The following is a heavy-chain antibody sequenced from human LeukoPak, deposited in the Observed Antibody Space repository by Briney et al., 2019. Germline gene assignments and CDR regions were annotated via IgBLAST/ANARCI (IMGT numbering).Heavy chain of an antibody. V-gene: IGHV3-21*01. Sequence: GGSLRLSCAASGFTFSSYSMNWVRQAPGKGLEWVSSISSSSSYIYYADSVKGRFTISRDNAKNSLYLQMNSLRAEDTAVYYCARDLLVARYFDLWGRGTLVTVSS. CDR2: ISSSSSYI. CDR3: ARDLLVARYFDL. CDR1: GFTFSSYS. J-gene: IGHJ2*01. D-gene: IGHD2-15*01.